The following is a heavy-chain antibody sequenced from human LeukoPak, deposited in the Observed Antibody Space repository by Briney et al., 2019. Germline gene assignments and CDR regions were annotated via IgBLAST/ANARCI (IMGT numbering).Heavy chain of an antibody. J-gene: IGHJ4*02. CDR1: GGSISSGGYY. D-gene: IGHD3-10*01. V-gene: IGHV4-30-2*01. CDR2: IYHSGST. CDR3: ARLYGSGSYPYGYYFDY. Sequence: PSETLSLTCTVSGGSISSGGYYWSWIRQPPGKGLEWIGYIYHSGSTYYNPSLKSRVTISVDRSKNQFSLKLSSVTAADTAVYYCARLYGSGSYPYGYYFDYWGQGTLVTVSS.